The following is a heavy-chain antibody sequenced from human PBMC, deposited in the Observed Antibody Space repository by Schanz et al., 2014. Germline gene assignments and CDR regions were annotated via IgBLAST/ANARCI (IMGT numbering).Heavy chain of an antibody. J-gene: IGHJ3*02. D-gene: IGHD4-17*01. Sequence: VQLVQSGGGLVQPGGSLRLSCAASGFTFSSHWMHWVRQDPGKGLVWVSRINSVGSNTDYADSVTGRFTISRDNAKNTLYLQMNTLRAEDSAVYYCARKRKVGVYGGKGHDSLDIWGQGTMVTVSS. V-gene: IGHV3-74*01. CDR2: INSVGSNT. CDR1: GFTFSSHW. CDR3: ARKRKVGVYGGKGHDSLDI.